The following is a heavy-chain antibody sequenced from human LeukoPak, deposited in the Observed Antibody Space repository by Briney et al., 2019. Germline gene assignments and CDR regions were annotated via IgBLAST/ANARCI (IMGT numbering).Heavy chain of an antibody. CDR1: GYTFTGYY. V-gene: IGHV1-2*02. J-gene: IGHJ4*02. CDR2: INPNSGGT. Sequence: PEASVKVSCKASGYTFTGYYMHWVRQAPGQGLEWMGWINPNSGGTNYAQKFQGRVTMTRDTSISTAYMELSRLRSDDTAVYYCARTWAEEGTEIDYWGQGTLVTVSS. CDR3: ARTWAEEGTEIDY. D-gene: IGHD1-1*01.